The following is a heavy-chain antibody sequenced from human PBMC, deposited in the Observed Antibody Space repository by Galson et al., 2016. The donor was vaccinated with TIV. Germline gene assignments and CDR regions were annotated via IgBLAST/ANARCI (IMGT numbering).Heavy chain of an antibody. J-gene: IGHJ4*02. CDR2: IKEDGSEI. CDR3: SRDLTTGNPGYDY. Sequence: AASGFSFRSYWMSWVRQAPGKGLQWVANIKEDGSEIYYVDSVKGRFTISRDNAKNSLYLQMSSLRAEDTAMYYCSRDLTTGNPGYDYWGQGTLVTVSS. CDR1: GFSFRSYW. V-gene: IGHV3-7*01. D-gene: IGHD1-1*01.